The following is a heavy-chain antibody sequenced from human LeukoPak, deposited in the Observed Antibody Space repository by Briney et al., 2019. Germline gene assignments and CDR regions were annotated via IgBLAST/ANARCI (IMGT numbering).Heavy chain of an antibody. CDR3: ATTGSGSYYDY. CDR2: ISSSSSYI. V-gene: IGHV3-21*01. J-gene: IGHJ4*02. D-gene: IGHD1-26*01. CDR1: GFTFSSYG. Sequence: GGSLRLSCAASGFTFSSYGMNWVRQAPGKGLEWVSSISSSSSYIYYTDSVKGRFTISRDNAKNTLYLQMNSLRAEDTAVYYCATTGSGSYYDYWGQGTLVTVSS.